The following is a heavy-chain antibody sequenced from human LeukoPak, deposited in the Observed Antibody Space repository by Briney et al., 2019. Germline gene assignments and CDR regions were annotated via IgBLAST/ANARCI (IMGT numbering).Heavy chain of an antibody. J-gene: IGHJ4*02. CDR3: ARDIRGYCSSTSCSRRDY. CDR2: ISAYNGNT. CDR1: GYTFTSYG. Sequence: ASVKVSCKASGYTFTSYGISWVRQAPGQGLEWMGWISAYNGNTNYAQKLQGRVTMTTDTSTSTAYMELRSLRSDDTAVYYCARDIRGYCSSTSCSRRDYWGQGALSPSPQ. D-gene: IGHD2-2*01. V-gene: IGHV1-18*01.